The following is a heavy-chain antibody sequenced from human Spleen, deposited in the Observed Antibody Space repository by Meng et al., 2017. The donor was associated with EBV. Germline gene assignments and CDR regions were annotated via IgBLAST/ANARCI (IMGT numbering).Heavy chain of an antibody. Sequence: QEQRDQWGAGLLKPSETLALTCGLYGESFSGHNWTWIRQPPGKGLEWIGESNKSGITNYNPSLKSRVTLSIDTSERHFSLNLSSVTAADTAVYYCARQSTYRLLDHWGQGTLVTVSS. J-gene: IGHJ5*02. CDR2: SNKSGIT. V-gene: IGHV4-34*01. CDR3: ARQSTYRLLDH. CDR1: GESFSGHN. D-gene: IGHD3-16*02.